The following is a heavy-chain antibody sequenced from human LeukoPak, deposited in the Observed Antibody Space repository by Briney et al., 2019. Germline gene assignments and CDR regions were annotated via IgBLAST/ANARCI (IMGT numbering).Heavy chain of an antibody. CDR3: ARPPLYYDFWSGPESAEYFQH. D-gene: IGHD3-3*01. J-gene: IGHJ1*01. V-gene: IGHV4-39*01. CDR2: IYYSGST. Sequence: SETLSLTCTVSGGSISSSSYYWGWIRQPPGKGLEWFGSIYYSGSTYYNPSLKSRVTISVDTSKNQFSLKLSSVTAADTAVYYCARPPLYYDFWSGPESAEYFQHWGQGTLVTVSS. CDR1: GGSISSSSYY.